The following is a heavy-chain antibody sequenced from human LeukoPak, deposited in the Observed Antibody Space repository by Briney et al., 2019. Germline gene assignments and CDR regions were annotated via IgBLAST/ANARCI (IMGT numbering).Heavy chain of an antibody. V-gene: IGHV1-69*05. CDR1: GGTFSSYA. D-gene: IGHD3-9*01. J-gene: IGHJ4*02. Sequence: ASVKVSCKASGGTFSSYAISWVRQAPGQGLEWMRGIIPIFGTANYAQKFQGRVTITTDESTSTAYMELSSLRSEDTAVYYCARGVRYFDWLPPPLDYWGQGTPVTVSS. CDR2: IIPIFGTA. CDR3: ARGVRYFDWLPPPLDY.